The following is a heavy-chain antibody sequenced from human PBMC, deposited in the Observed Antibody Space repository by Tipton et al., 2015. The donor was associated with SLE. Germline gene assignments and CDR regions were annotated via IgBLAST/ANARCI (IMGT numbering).Heavy chain of an antibody. CDR3: ARHREVRSGVVISPAKVYYFDS. CDR1: GGSISGYY. V-gene: IGHV4-59*08. D-gene: IGHD3-22*01. Sequence: TLSLTCTVSGGSISGYYWSWIRQPPGKGLEWIGAVYYSGTGSYNPSLKSRVTISVDTSKNQFSLKLDSVTAADTAVYYCARHREVRSGVVISPAKVYYFDSWGLGTLVTISS. J-gene: IGHJ4*02. CDR2: VYYSGTG.